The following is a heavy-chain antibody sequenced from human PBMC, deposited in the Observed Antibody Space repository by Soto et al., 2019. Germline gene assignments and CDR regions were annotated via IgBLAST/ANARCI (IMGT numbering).Heavy chain of an antibody. CDR2: ISGSGGST. D-gene: IGHD5-12*01. CDR3: APWWLQVEGLHGMAV. V-gene: IGHV3-23*01. J-gene: IGHJ6*02. CDR1: GVSFSSYA. Sequence: GGALRLSCAASGVSFSSYARSWVRQAPGNGLDWVSPISGSGGSTYYADSVKGRFTISSDNSTNTLYLQMHCLRAEDTAVYYCAPWWLQVEGLHGMAVWGQRSPVTVSS.